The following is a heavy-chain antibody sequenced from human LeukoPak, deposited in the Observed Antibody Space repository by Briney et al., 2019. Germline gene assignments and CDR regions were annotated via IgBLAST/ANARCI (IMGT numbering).Heavy chain of an antibody. CDR1: GFTFNNYT. CDR2: ISRSGGST. J-gene: IGHJ4*02. Sequence: GGSLRLSCAASGFTFNNYTMSWVRQAPGKGLEWVSTISRSGGSTYYADSVKARFTISRDNSKNMLYLQMNSLRAEDTAVYYCAKDQDWPTAMITNWGQGTLVTVSS. V-gene: IGHV3-23*01. CDR3: AKDQDWPTAMITN. D-gene: IGHD5-18*01.